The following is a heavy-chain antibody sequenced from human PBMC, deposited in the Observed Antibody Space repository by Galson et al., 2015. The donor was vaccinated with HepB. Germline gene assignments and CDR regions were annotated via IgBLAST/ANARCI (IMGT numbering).Heavy chain of an antibody. CDR3: ARDGWNAFDI. Sequence: TLSLTCTVSGGSISSGSYYWSWIRQPAGKGLEWIGRIYTSGSTNYNPSLKSRVTMSVDTSKNQFSLKLSSVTAADTAVYYCARDGWNAFDIWGQGTMVTVSS. CDR1: GGSISSGSYY. V-gene: IGHV4-61*02. CDR2: IYTSGST. D-gene: IGHD3-10*01. J-gene: IGHJ3*02.